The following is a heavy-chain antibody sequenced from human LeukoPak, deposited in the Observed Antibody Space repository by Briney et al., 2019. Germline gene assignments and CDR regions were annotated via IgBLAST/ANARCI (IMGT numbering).Heavy chain of an antibody. V-gene: IGHV1-69*13. CDR3: ARDLGYYDILTGYSSSYP. Sequence: SVKVSCKASGGTFSSYAISWVRQAPGQRLEWMGGIIPIFGTANYAQKFQGRVTITADESTSTAYMELSSLRSEDTAVYYCARDLGYYDILTGYSSSYPWGQGTLVTVSS. J-gene: IGHJ5*02. CDR2: IIPIFGTA. D-gene: IGHD3-9*01. CDR1: GGTFSSYA.